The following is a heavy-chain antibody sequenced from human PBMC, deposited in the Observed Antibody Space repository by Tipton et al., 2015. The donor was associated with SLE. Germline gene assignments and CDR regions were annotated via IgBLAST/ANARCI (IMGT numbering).Heavy chain of an antibody. CDR2: INTYTGNP. D-gene: IGHD4-23*01. V-gene: IGHV7-4-1*01. J-gene: IGHJ3*02. CDR3: ARDYGGCFDI. Sequence: QVQLVQSGSELKKPGASVKVSCKTSGYSFTNYPMHWVRQAPGQGLEWMGWINTYTGNPTYAQGFTGRFVLSLDTSGSTAYLHIRSLKAEDTAVYFCARDYGGCFDIWGQGTWVTISS. CDR1: GYSFTNYP.